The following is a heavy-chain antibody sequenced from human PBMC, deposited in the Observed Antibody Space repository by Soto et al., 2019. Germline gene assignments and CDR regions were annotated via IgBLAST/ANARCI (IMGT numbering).Heavy chain of an antibody. J-gene: IGHJ4*02. CDR3: AHRDGARFYFDY. V-gene: IGHV2-5*02. CDR2: IYWDDDK. Sequence: QITLKESGPTVVKPTQTLTLTCTLSGFSLSTNEVSVGWIRKPPGKALEWLALIYWDDDKRYRPSLKNRLTITKDTSKNQVVLTITNMDPGDTATYYCAHRDGARFYFDYWGQGTLVTVTS. CDR1: GFSLSTNEVS.